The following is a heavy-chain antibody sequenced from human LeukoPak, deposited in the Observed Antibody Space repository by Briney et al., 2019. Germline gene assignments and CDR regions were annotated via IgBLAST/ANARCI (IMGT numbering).Heavy chain of an antibody. J-gene: IGHJ2*01. CDR3: VRGLISYWYFDL. Sequence: PSETLSLTCAVYGGSFSGYYWSWIRQPPGKGLEWIGEINHSGSTNYNPSLKSRVTISVDTSKNQFSLKLSSVTAADTAVYYCVRGLISYWYFDLWGRGTLVTVSS. CDR1: GGSFSGYY. V-gene: IGHV4-34*01. D-gene: IGHD3-3*02. CDR2: INHSGST.